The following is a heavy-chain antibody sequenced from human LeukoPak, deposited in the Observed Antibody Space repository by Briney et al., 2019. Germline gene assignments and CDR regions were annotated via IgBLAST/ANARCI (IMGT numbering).Heavy chain of an antibody. CDR3: ARGPSPNYYDSSGYYNFSFDY. V-gene: IGHV4-30-2*01. CDR2: IYHSGST. D-gene: IGHD3-22*01. CDR1: GGSISSGGYS. J-gene: IGHJ4*02. Sequence: SQTLSLTCAVSGGSISSGGYSWSWIRQPPGEGLEWIGYIYHSGSTYYNPSLKSRVTISVDRSKNQFSLKLSSVTAADTAVYYCARGPSPNYYDSSGYYNFSFDYWGQGTLVTVSS.